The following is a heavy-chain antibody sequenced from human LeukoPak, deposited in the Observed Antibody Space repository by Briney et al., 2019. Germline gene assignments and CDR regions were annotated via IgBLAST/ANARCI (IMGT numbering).Heavy chain of an antibody. CDR3: VKDVGGSYAFDY. CDR1: GFTFSKYA. J-gene: IGHJ4*02. CDR2: INDNGGRT. V-gene: IGHV3-64D*09. D-gene: IGHD1-26*01. Sequence: GGSLILSCSASGFTFSKYAMHWVRQAPGKGLEYVSGINDNGGRTHYGDSVKGRFSISRDNSKNTLHLQMSTLRAEDTALYYCVKDVGGSYAFDYWGQGILVTVAS.